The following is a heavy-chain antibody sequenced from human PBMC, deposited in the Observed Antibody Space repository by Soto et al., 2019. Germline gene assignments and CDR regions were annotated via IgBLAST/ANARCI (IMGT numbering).Heavy chain of an antibody. CDR2: IYYSGST. CDR1: GGSISSSSYY. V-gene: IGHV4-39*01. J-gene: IGHJ6*02. D-gene: IGHD3-3*01. CDR3: ASNGFLEWFRLTNYYYGMDV. Sequence: SETLSLTCTVSGGSISSSSYYWGWIRQPPGKGLEWIGRIYYSGSTYYNPSLKSRVTISVATPKNHFSLKVSSVTAADTAVYYCASNGFLEWFRLTNYYYGMDVWGQGTTVTVSS.